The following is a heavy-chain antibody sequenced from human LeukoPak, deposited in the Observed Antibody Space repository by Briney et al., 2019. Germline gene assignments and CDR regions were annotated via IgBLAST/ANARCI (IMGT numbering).Heavy chain of an antibody. D-gene: IGHD3-16*02. J-gene: IGHJ6*03. CDR1: GYTFTGYY. V-gene: IGHV1-2*02. CDR3: ARSYYDYVWGSYRYGYYYYYMDV. Sequence: ASVKVSCKASGYTFTGYYMHWVRQAPGQGLEWMGWINPNSGGTNYAQKFQGRVTMTRDTSISTAYMELSSLRSEDTAVYYCARSYYDYVWGSYRYGYYYYYMDVWGKGTTVTVSS. CDR2: INPNSGGT.